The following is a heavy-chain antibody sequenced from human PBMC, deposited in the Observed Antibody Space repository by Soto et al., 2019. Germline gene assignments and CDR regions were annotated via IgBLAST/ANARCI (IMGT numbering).Heavy chain of an antibody. V-gene: IGHV1-18*01. Sequence: ASVKVSCKASGGTFSSYTINWVRQAPGQGLEWMGWISPFNGNTNYAEKVQDRVTLTTDTSTSTAYMELRSLTSDDTAVYYCAKYKGQFLVTGDWFDPWGQGTLVTVSS. CDR1: GGTFSSYT. CDR3: AKYKGQFLVTGDWFDP. D-gene: IGHD6-19*01. J-gene: IGHJ5*02. CDR2: ISPFNGNT.